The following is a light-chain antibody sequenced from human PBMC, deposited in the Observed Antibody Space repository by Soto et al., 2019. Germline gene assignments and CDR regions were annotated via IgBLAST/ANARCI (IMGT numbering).Light chain of an antibody. CDR2: EVS. CDR1: SSDVGYYNY. V-gene: IGLV2-14*01. J-gene: IGLJ2*01. CDR3: SSYSDGRTLV. Sequence: QSVLTQPASVSGSPGQSITISCTGTSSDVGYYNYVSWYQQHPGKAPILLIYEVSNRPSGLSNRFSGSKSGNTASLTISGLQAEDEADYFCSSYSDGRTLVFGGGTKLTVL.